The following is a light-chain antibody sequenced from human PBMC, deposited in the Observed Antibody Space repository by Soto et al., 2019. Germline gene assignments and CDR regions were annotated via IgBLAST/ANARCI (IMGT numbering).Light chain of an antibody. Sequence: QSVLTQPPSASVTPGQRVTISCSGSSSNIGSNTVNWYQQLPGTAPKLLIHANNQRPSGVPDRFSGSKSGTSASLAISWLQSEEADYYCAAWDDSLNGYVFGTGTKVTVL. V-gene: IGLV1-44*01. CDR3: AAWDDSLNGYV. CDR2: ANN. CDR1: SSNIGSNT. J-gene: IGLJ1*01.